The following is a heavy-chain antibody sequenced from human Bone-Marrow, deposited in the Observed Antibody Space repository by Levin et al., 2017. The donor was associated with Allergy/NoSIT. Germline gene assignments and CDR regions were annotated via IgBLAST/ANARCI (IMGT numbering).Heavy chain of an antibody. J-gene: IGHJ3*02. CDR1: GFAFSLHW. CDR2: IKQDGSEK. V-gene: IGHV3-7*03. Sequence: GESLKISCTTSGFAFSLHWMSWVRQAPGKGLEWVANIKQDGSEKYYVDSVKGRFTISRDNAKNSLYLQMSGLKAEDTAIYYCVKDRTHRDGFNIWGQGTMVTVSS. CDR3: VKDRTHRDGFNI.